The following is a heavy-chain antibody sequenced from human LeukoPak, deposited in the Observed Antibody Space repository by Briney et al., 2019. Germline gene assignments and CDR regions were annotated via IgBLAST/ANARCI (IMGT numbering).Heavy chain of an antibody. CDR3: ARDHLQSMVRGASDY. D-gene: IGHD3-10*01. CDR1: GYTFTSYA. Sequence: GASVKVSCKASGYTFTSYAMHWVRQAPGQRLEWMGRIIPILGIANYAQKFQGRVTITADKSTSTAYMELSSLRSEDTAVYYCARDHLQSMVRGASDYWGQGTLVTVSS. CDR2: IIPILGIA. V-gene: IGHV1-69*04. J-gene: IGHJ4*02.